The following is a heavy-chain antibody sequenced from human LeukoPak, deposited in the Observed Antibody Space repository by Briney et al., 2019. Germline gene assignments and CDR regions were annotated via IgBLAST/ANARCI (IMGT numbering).Heavy chain of an antibody. D-gene: IGHD4-23*01. J-gene: IGHJ4*02. CDR2: ISAYNGNT. Sequence: AAVKVSCKASGYTFTSYDINWVRQAPGQGLEWMGWISAYNGNTNYAQKLQGRVTMTTDTSTSTAYMELRSLRSDDTAVYYCARSWGNSLHFDYWGQGTLVTVSS. CDR1: GYTFTSYD. V-gene: IGHV1-18*01. CDR3: ARSWGNSLHFDY.